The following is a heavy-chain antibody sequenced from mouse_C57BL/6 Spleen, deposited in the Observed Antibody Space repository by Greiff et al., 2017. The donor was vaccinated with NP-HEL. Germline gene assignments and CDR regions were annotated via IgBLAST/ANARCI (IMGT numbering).Heavy chain of an antibody. Sequence: EVQLQQSGAELVRPGASVKLSCTASGFNIKDYYMHWVKQRPEQGLEWIGRIDPEDGDTEYAPKFQGKATMTADTSSNTAYLQPSSLTSEDTAVYYWTTALDSSGPWFAYWGQGTLVTVSA. CDR2: IDPEDGDT. D-gene: IGHD3-2*02. J-gene: IGHJ3*01. CDR1: GFNIKDYY. V-gene: IGHV14-1*01. CDR3: TTALDSSGPWFAY.